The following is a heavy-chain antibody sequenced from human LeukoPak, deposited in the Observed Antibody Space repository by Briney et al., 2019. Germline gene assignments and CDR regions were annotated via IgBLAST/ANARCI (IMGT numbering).Heavy chain of an antibody. CDR1: GFTFSDYY. D-gene: IGHD6-13*01. V-gene: IGHV3-11*01. CDR3: AKVLSVGQQLVRGAFDI. J-gene: IGHJ3*02. Sequence: PGGSLRLSCAASGFTFSDYYMGWIPQAPGKRLEWVSYISSSGSTIYYADSVKGRFTISRDNAKNSLYLQMNSLRAEDTAVYYCAKVLSVGQQLVRGAFDIWGQGTMVTVSS. CDR2: ISSSGSTI.